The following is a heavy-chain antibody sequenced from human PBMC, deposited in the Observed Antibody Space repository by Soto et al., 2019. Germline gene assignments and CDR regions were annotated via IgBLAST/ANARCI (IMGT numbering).Heavy chain of an antibody. J-gene: IGHJ4*02. Sequence: QVQLQESGPGLVKPSETLSLTCAVSGGSISSYYWSWIRQPPGKGLEWVGYAYYTGTTSYNPSLKSRVTISVDKSRNQFSLKLSSVTAADTAVYYCARGPNYDFWSGYFRGWGQGTPVTVSS. V-gene: IGHV4-59*13. CDR2: AYYTGTT. CDR3: ARGPNYDFWSGYFRG. D-gene: IGHD3-3*01. CDR1: GGSISSYY.